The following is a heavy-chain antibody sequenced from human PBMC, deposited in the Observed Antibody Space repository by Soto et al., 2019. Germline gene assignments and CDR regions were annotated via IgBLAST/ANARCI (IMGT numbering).Heavy chain of an antibody. Sequence: GGSLRLSCAASGFTVSSNYMSWVCQAPGKGLEWVSVIYSGGSTYYADSVKGRFTISRDNSKNTLYLQMNSLRAEDTAVYYCARHIGVSAFDIWGQRTMVTVSS. D-gene: IGHD2-21*01. V-gene: IGHV3-66*04. CDR3: ARHIGVSAFDI. CDR1: GFTVSSNY. J-gene: IGHJ3*02. CDR2: IYSGGST.